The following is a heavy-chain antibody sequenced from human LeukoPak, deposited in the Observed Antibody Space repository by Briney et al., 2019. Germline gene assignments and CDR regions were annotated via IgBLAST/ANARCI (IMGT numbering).Heavy chain of an antibody. CDR1: GGSINGYY. CDR3: ARDRFYYGMDV. D-gene: IGHD3-3*01. J-gene: IGHJ6*02. Sequence: SETLSLTCTVSGGSINGYYWTWIRLPPGKELEWIGYMYYSGSTNYNPSLKSRVTMSVDTPKNQFSLKLSSVTAADTAVYYCARDRFYYGMDVWGQGTTVTVSS. V-gene: IGHV4-59*01. CDR2: MYYSGST.